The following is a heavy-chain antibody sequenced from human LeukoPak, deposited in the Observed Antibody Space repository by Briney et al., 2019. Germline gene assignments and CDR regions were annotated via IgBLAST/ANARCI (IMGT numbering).Heavy chain of an antibody. V-gene: IGHV3-48*03. CDR1: GFTFSSYE. CDR3: ARAKLYYYDGSGYYSGFDY. CDR2: ISSSGNTI. D-gene: IGHD3-22*01. Sequence: PGGSLRLSCAASGFTFSSYEMNWVRQAPGKGLEWVSYISSSGNTIYYADSVKGRFTISRDNAKNSLYLQMNSLRAEDTAVYYCARAKLYYYDGSGYYSGFDYWGQGTLVTVSS. J-gene: IGHJ4*02.